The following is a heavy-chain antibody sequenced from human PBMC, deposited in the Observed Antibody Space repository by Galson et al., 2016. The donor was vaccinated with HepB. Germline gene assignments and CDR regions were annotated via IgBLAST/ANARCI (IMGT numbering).Heavy chain of an antibody. CDR2: ISSSSSYI. CDR1: GFTFSSYI. Sequence: SLRLSCAASGFTFSSYIMNWVRQAPGEGLEWVSSISSSSSYIYYADSVKGRFTISRDNAKNSLYLQMNSLRAEDTAEYYCARAETKRITIFGVDFWGQGTLVTVSS. CDR3: ARAETKRITIFGVDF. D-gene: IGHD3-3*01. V-gene: IGHV3-21*01. J-gene: IGHJ4*02.